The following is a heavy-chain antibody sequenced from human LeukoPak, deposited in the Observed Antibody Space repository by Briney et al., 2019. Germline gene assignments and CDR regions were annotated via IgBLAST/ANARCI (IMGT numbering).Heavy chain of an antibody. CDR1: GFTFSSYG. V-gene: IGHV3-30*03. CDR3: ARSLYYYDSSGLPY. J-gene: IGHJ4*02. D-gene: IGHD3-22*01. Sequence: GGSLRLSCAASGFTFSSYGMHWVRQAPGKGLEWVAVISYDGSNKYYADSVKGRFTISRDNSKNTLYLQMNSLRAEDTAVYYCARSLYYYDSSGLPYWGQGTLVTVSS. CDR2: ISYDGSNK.